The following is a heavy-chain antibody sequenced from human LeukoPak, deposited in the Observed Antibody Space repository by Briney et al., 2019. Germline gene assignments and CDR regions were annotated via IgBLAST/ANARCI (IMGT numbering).Heavy chain of an antibody. V-gene: IGHV4-30-4*07. CDR2: IYYSGST. J-gene: IGHJ6*03. CDR3: ARDLRRRVTAIGYGPREYYYYMDV. D-gene: IGHD2-21*02. Sequence: SQTLSLTCAVSGGSISSGGYSWSWIRQPPGKGLEWIGYIYYSGSTYYNPSLKSRVTISVDTSKNQFSLKLSSVTAADTAVYYCARDLRRRVTAIGYGPREYYYYMDVWGKGTTVTISS. CDR1: GGSISSGGYS.